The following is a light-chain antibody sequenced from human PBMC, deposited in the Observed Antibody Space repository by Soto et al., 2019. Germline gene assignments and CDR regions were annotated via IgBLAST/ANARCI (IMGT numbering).Light chain of an antibody. CDR2: LGS. CDR3: MQALQTPRYT. J-gene: IGKJ2*01. CDR1: QSLLHSNGYNY. Sequence: DIVMTQSPLSLPVTPGEPASISCRSSQSLLHSNGYNYLDWYLQKPRQSPQLLIYLGSNRASGVPDRFSGSGSGTDFTLKISRVEAEDVGVYYCMQALQTPRYTFGQVTKLEIK. V-gene: IGKV2-28*01.